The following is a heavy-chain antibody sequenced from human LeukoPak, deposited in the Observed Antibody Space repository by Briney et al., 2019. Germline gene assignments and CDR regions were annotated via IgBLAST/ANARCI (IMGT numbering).Heavy chain of an antibody. Sequence: GGSLRLSCAASGVTLSTYAMSWARQAPGKGLEWVSAISGSGGSTYYADSVKGRFTISRDNSKNTLYLQMNSLRAEDTAVYYCAKDLAFWSGYYIRYFQHWGQGTLVTVSS. CDR2: ISGSGGST. J-gene: IGHJ1*01. D-gene: IGHD3-3*01. CDR1: GVTLSTYA. V-gene: IGHV3-23*01. CDR3: AKDLAFWSGYYIRYFQH.